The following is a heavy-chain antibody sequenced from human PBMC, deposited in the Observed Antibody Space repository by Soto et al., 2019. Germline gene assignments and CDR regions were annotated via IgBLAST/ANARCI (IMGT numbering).Heavy chain of an antibody. CDR2: ISYDGSNK. J-gene: IGHJ6*02. V-gene: IGHV3-30-3*01. CDR3: AAGGGMDV. Sequence: QVQLVESGGGVVQPGRSLRLSCAASGFTFSSYAMHWVRQAPGKGLEWVAVISYDGSNKYYADSVKGRFTISRDKSKNTLYLQMNSLRAEDTAVYYCAAGGGMDVWGQGTTVTVSS. CDR1: GFTFSSYA. D-gene: IGHD3-16*01.